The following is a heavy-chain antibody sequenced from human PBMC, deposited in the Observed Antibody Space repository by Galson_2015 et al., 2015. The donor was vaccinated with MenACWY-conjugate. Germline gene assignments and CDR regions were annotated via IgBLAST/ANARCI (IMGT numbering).Heavy chain of an antibody. CDR2: IKSKTDGGTT. J-gene: IGHJ4*02. D-gene: IGHD3-16*02. V-gene: IGHV3-15*01. CDR3: ARDLSCDNPLI. Sequence: SLRLSCAASGFTFSNDWMSWVRQAPGKGLEWVGRIKSKTDGGTTDYAAPVKGRFTISRDDSKNTLYLQMNSLRAEDTAVYYCARDLSCDNPLIGGQGTLVTVSS. CDR1: GFTFSNDW.